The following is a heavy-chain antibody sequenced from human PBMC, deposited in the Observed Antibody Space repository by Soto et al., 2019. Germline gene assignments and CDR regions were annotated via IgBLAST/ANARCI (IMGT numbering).Heavy chain of an antibody. Sequence: GGSLRLSCAASGFTFSSYVMSWVRQAPGKGLEWVSTISGSGGSTYYADSVKGRFTISRDNSKNTLYLQMNSLRAEDTAVYYCATPELQNYYGVDVWGQGTTVTVSS. D-gene: IGHD1-26*01. CDR1: GFTFSSYV. CDR3: ATPELQNYYGVDV. CDR2: ISGSGGST. V-gene: IGHV3-23*01. J-gene: IGHJ6*02.